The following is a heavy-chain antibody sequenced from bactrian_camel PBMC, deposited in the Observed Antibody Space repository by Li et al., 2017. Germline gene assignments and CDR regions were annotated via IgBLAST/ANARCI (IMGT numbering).Heavy chain of an antibody. J-gene: IGHJ4*01. CDR1: TNTYC. V-gene: IGHV3S53*01. Sequence: VQLVESGGGSVQAGGSLRLSCAASTNTYCMGWFRQAPGKEREGVARITVDGFTSYTDSVKGRYTISRDNAKSTVHLEMNNLQPEDSGTYYCAVYFSRRHCPLTASFNYWGKGTQVTVS. CDR2: ITVDGFT. CDR3: AVYFSRRHCPLTASFNY.